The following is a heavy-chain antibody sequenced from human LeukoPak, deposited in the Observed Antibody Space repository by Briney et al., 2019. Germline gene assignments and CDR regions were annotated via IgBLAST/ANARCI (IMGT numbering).Heavy chain of an antibody. CDR2: IRSKAGNYAT. J-gene: IGHJ6*03. Sequence: GGSLKLSCAASGFTLGDSAVHWVRQASGKGLEWIGRIRSKAGNYATAYVASVEGRFTLSRDDSKNTAYLQMDNLKTEDTALYYCTRHLPGLNQYYLYMDVWGKGTPVTVS. CDR3: TRHLPGLNQYYLYMDV. D-gene: IGHD6-19*01. V-gene: IGHV3-73*01. CDR1: GFTLGDSA.